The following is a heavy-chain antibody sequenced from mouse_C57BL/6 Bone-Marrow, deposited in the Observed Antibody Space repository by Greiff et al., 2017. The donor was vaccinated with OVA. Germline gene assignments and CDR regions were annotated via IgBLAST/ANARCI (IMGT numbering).Heavy chain of an antibody. CDR1: GFTFSSYA. J-gene: IGHJ2*01. Sequence: EVQLVESGGGLVKPGGSLKLSCAASGFTFSSYAMSWVRQTPEKRLEWVATISDGGSYTYYPDNVKGRFTISRDNAKNNLYLQMSHLKSEDTAMYYCARGTTVAYFDYWGQGTTLTVSS. V-gene: IGHV5-4*01. CDR3: ARGTTVAYFDY. D-gene: IGHD1-1*01. CDR2: ISDGGSYT.